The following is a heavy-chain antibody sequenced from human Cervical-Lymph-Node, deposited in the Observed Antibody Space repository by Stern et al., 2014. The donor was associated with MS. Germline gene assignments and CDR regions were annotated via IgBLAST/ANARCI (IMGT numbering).Heavy chain of an antibody. CDR3: ARDLGYSYGTDYYGMDV. J-gene: IGHJ6*02. D-gene: IGHD5-18*01. Sequence: QLQLQESGPGLVKPSQTLSLTCTVSGGSFSSGGYYWSWIRQHPGKGLEWCGYTYYRAGTYYNPFLNRRATISVDTSKNQFSLKLSSVTAADTAVYYCARDLGYSYGTDYYGMDVWGQGTTVPVSS. CDR1: GGSFSSGGYY. V-gene: IGHV4-31*03. CDR2: TYYRAGT.